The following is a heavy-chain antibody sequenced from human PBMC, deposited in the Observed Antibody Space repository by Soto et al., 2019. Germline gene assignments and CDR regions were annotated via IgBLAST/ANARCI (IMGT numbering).Heavy chain of an antibody. J-gene: IGHJ4*02. CDR1: RFTFSSYA. CDR3: AKEGYSITRNKPLDY. Sequence: EVQLLESGGGLVQPGGSLILSCAASRFTFSSYAMYWVRHAPGKGLEWVSSISVSGGSTYYADSVKGRFTISRENSKNTLYLQMNSLRAEDTAVYYCAKEGYSITRNKPLDYWGQGTLVTVST. D-gene: IGHD2-2*01. V-gene: IGHV3-23*01. CDR2: ISVSGGST.